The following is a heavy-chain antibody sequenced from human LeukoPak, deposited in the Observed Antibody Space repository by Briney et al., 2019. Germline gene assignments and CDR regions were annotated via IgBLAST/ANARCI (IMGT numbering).Heavy chain of an antibody. CDR2: ISGSGATT. CDR3: AKGGNGYCANGICSPRVVAAIDY. Sequence: GGSLRLSCAASGFTFSSYAMSWVRQAPGKGLEWVSGISGSGATTHYADSVKGRFSISRDNSKNTLYLQMNSLRAEDTAVYSWAKGGNGYCANGICSPRVVAAIDYWGQGTLVTVSS. V-gene: IGHV3-23*01. D-gene: IGHD2-8*01. J-gene: IGHJ4*02. CDR1: GFTFSSYA.